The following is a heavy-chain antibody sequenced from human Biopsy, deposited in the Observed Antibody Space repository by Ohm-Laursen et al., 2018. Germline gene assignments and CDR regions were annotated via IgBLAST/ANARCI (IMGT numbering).Heavy chain of an antibody. V-gene: IGHV4-59*02. CDR1: GDSVTKYY. CDR2: IYYSVMN. CDR3: ARDSGILNYGNFKYFHYYGMDV. Sequence: SHTLSLTCAVSGDSVTKYYWSWIRQPPGKGLEWIVHIYYSVMNNYNPSLQSRVSISVDTSRNQVSLTLSSVTAADTAVYYCARDSGILNYGNFKYFHYYGMDVWGQGTKVTVSS. J-gene: IGHJ6*02. D-gene: IGHD4-11*01.